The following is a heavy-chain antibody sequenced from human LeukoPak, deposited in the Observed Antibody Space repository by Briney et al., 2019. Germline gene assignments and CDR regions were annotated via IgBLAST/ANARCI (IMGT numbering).Heavy chain of an antibody. Sequence: GGSLRLSCAASGFTFSSYAMSWVRQAPGKGLEWVSAISGSGGSTYYADSVKGRFTISRDNSKNTLYLQMNSLRAEDTAVYYCAKGNQQWDYYYYMDVWGKGTTVTVSS. CDR3: AKGNQQWDYYYYMDV. CDR2: ISGSGGST. J-gene: IGHJ6*03. D-gene: IGHD1-26*01. CDR1: GFTFSSYA. V-gene: IGHV3-23*01.